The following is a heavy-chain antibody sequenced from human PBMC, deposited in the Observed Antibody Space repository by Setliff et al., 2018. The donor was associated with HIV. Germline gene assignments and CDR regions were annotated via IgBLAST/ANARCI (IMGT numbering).Heavy chain of an antibody. CDR3: AKVFLFGIDVFDI. CDR2: IKEDGSEK. D-gene: IGHD3-16*01. CDR1: RFDFNNYW. Sequence: GGSLRLSCAASRFDFNNYWMTWVRQPPGGGLEWVASIKEDGSEKYSLDSVKGRFTISRDNDKNSLYQHMSSLRDEDTAVYYCAKVFLFGIDVFDIWGQGTMVTVSS. J-gene: IGHJ3*02. V-gene: IGHV3-7*03.